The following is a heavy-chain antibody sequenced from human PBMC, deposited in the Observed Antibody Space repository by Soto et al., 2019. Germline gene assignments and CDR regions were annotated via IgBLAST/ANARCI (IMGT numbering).Heavy chain of an antibody. CDR3: ARDQEIIAAYSFDY. V-gene: IGHV3-33*01. J-gene: IGHJ4*02. CDR2: IWYDGSNK. CDR1: GFTFSSYG. D-gene: IGHD6-25*01. Sequence: GGSLRLSCAASGFTFSSYGMHWVRQAPGKGLEWVAVIWYDGSNKYYADSVKGRFTISRDNSKNTLYLQMNSLRAEDTAVYYCARDQEIIAAYSFDYWGQGTLVTVSS.